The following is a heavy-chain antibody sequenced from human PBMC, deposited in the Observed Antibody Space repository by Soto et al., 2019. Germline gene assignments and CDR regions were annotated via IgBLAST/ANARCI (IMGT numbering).Heavy chain of an antibody. CDR3: ATEVRYSYGYNALDF. D-gene: IGHD5-18*01. CDR1: GGSISSVYYY. CDR2: IYYSGST. Sequence: QVQLQESGPGLVKPSQTLSLTCTVSGGSISSVYYYWSWIRQPPGKGLEWIGYIYYSGSTYYNPSLKSRGIVSVDTSKNQFSLKLNSVTAADTAVYYSATEVRYSYGYNALDFWGQGTMVTVSS. V-gene: IGHV4-30-4*01. J-gene: IGHJ3*01.